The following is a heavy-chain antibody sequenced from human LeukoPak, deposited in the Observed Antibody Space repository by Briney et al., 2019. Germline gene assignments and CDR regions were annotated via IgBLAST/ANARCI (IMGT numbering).Heavy chain of an antibody. CDR3: AKDENGEWELLRTFDY. CDR2: IIVGSGAT. Sequence: SVKVSCKASGFTSTNFAVQWVRQARGQRLEWIGWIIVGSGATKCAQDFQERVTITRDLSTSTLYMELRSLTSEDTAVYYCAKDENGEWELLRTFDYWGQGTLVTVSS. V-gene: IGHV1-58*01. J-gene: IGHJ4*02. CDR1: GFTSTNFA. D-gene: IGHD1-26*01.